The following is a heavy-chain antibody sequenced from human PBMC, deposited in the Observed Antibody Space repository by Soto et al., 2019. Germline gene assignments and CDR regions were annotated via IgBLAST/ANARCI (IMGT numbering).Heavy chain of an antibody. V-gene: IGHV3-23*01. Sequence: PGGSLRLSCAASGFTFSSYAMSWVRQAPGKGLEWVSAISGSGGSTYYADSVKGRFTISRDNSKNTLYLQMNSLRAEYTAVYYCAKDTDYYDSSGYYPPVFDYWGQGT. CDR3: AKDTDYYDSSGYYPPVFDY. D-gene: IGHD3-22*01. CDR2: ISGSGGST. J-gene: IGHJ4*02. CDR1: GFTFSSYA.